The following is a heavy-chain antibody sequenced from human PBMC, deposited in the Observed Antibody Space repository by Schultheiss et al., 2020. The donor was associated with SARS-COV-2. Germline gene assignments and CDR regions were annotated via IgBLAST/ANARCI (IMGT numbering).Heavy chain of an antibody. J-gene: IGHJ5*02. CDR3: ARFTTSCYVGWFDP. CDR2: ISSSSSYI. Sequence: GGSLRLSCAASGFTFSSYAMSWVRQAPGKGLEWVSYISSSSSYIYYADSVKGRFTISRDNAKNSLYLQMNSLRAEDTAVYYCARFTTSCYVGWFDPWGQGTLVTVSS. CDR1: GFTFSSYA. V-gene: IGHV3-21*05. D-gene: IGHD2-2*01.